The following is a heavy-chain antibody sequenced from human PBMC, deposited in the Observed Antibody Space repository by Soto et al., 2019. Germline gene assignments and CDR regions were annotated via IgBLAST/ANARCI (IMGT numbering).Heavy chain of an antibody. V-gene: IGHV4-59*01. D-gene: IGHD1-26*01. CDR3: ARSREWELLNFDY. Sequence: PSETLSLTCTVSGGSISSYYWSWIRQPPGKGLEWIGYIYYSGSTNYNPSLKSRVTISVDTSKNQFSLKLSSVTAADTVVYYCARSREWELLNFDYWGQGTLVTVSS. CDR1: GGSISSYY. J-gene: IGHJ4*02. CDR2: IYYSGST.